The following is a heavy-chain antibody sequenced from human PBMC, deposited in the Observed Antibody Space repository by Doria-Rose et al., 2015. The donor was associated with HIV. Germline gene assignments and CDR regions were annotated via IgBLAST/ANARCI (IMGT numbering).Heavy chain of an antibody. Sequence: TCSVSGASINSGSYHWSWIRQPAGQGLEWIGRIYFRGSTYYNPSLTSRATISVDTSKNQFSLRLSSVTAADTAVYYCARDGYYGSSYYLDYWGQGTLVTVSS. CDR2: IYFRGST. CDR3: ARDGYYGSSYYLDY. CDR1: GASINSGSYH. J-gene: IGHJ4*02. D-gene: IGHD3-10*01. V-gene: IGHV4-61*02.